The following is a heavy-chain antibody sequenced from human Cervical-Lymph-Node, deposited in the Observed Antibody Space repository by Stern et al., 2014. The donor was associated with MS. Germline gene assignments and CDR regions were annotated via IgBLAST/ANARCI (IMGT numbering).Heavy chain of an antibody. CDR3: AREGGKTAEYFQH. Sequence: VQLVESGGGVVQPGRSLRLSCAASGFTFSSSGMHWVRQAPGKGLEWLAIIWDDGSNRYYADSVKGRFTISRDNSKNTLYLQMNSLRGEDTAVYYCAREGGKTAEYFQHWGQGTLVTVSS. D-gene: IGHD4-23*01. CDR2: IWDDGSNR. J-gene: IGHJ1*01. V-gene: IGHV3-33*01. CDR1: GFTFSSSG.